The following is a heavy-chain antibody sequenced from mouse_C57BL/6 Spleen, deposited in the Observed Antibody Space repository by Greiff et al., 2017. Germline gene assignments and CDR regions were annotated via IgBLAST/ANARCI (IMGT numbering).Heavy chain of an antibody. V-gene: IGHV5-12*01. CDR3: ARQYYGAWFAY. J-gene: IGHJ3*01. CDR1: GFTFSDYY. CDR2: ISNGGGST. Sequence: EVKLMESGGGLVQPGGSLKLSCAASGFTFSDYYMYWVRQTPEKRLEWVAYISNGGGSTYYPDTVKGRFTISRDNAKNTLYLQMSRLKSEDTAMYYCARQYYGAWFAYWGQGTLVTVSA. D-gene: IGHD1-1*01.